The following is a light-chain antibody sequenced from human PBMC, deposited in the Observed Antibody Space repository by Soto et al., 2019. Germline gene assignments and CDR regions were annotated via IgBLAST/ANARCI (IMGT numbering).Light chain of an antibody. CDR1: QTVTTY. V-gene: IGKV3D-15*01. Sequence: EIVFTQSPATLSLSPGERATLSCRASQTVTTYLAWYQQKPGQAPRLLIYDASNRATGIPARFRGSGSGTEFTLTIDSLQSEDFAVYYCQPYNNLPLTFGGGTKVDIK. CDR2: DAS. J-gene: IGKJ4*01. CDR3: QPYNNLPLT.